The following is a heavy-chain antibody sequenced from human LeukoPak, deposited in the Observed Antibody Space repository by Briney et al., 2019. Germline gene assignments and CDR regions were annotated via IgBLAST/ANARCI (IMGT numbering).Heavy chain of an antibody. CDR3: ARDHSSGHPNYYFAY. CDR2: ISSNGGST. Sequence: PGGSLRLSCAASGFTFSSYAMHWVRQAPGKGLEYVSAISSNGGSTYYANSVKGIFTISRDNSKNTLYLQMGSLRAEDMAVYYCARDHSSGHPNYYFAYWGQGTLVTVSS. CDR1: GFTFSSYA. J-gene: IGHJ4*02. D-gene: IGHD6-19*01. V-gene: IGHV3-64*01.